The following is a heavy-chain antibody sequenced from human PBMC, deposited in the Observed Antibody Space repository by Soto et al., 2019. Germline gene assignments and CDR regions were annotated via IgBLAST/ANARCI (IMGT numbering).Heavy chain of an antibody. J-gene: IGHJ6*02. D-gene: IGHD3-10*01. CDR2: IWYDGSNK. CDR3: ARDVTGPGGANPYYYYGMDV. V-gene: IGHV3-33*01. CDR1: GFTFSSYG. Sequence: GGSVRLSXAASGFTFSSYGMHWVRQAPGKGLEWVAVIWYDGSNKYYADSVKGRFTISRDNSKNTLYLQMNSLRAEDTAVYYCARDVTGPGGANPYYYYGMDVWGQGTTVTVSS.